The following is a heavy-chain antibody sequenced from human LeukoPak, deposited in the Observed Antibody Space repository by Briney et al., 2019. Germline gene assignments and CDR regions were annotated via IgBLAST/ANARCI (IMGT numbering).Heavy chain of an antibody. V-gene: IGHV1-8*03. CDR2: MNPNSGNT. CDR1: GYTFTSYD. CDR3: ARGTAAEDAFDI. D-gene: IGHD2-2*01. J-gene: IGHJ3*02. Sequence: ASVKVSCKASGYTFTSYDINWVRQATGQGLEWMGWMNPNSGNTGYAQKFQGRVTITRNTSISTAYMELSSLRSEDTAVYYCARGTAAEDAFDIWGQGTMVTVSS.